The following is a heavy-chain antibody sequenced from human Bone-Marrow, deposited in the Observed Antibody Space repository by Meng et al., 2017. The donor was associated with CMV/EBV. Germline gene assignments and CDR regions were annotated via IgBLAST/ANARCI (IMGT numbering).Heavy chain of an antibody. Sequence: SLKISCATSGFTFNDYAFHWVRQAPGKGLEWVAFISSDGSNKYYADSVKGRFAISRDSSRNTLYLQMNSLRAEDTAMYYFARVKAAAHEMVVITLDYWCQGILVTVSS. CDR2: ISSDGSNK. CDR1: GFTFNDYA. D-gene: IGHD2-21*01. V-gene: IGHV3-30*09. J-gene: IGHJ4*02. CDR3: ARVKAAAHEMVVITLDY.